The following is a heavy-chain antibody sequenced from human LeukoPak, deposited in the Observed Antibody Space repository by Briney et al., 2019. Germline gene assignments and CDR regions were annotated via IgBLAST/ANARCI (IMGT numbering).Heavy chain of an antibody. CDR1: GFTFSRYS. V-gene: IGHV3-21*01. CDR2: FSSSSSYI. D-gene: IGHD6-19*01. J-gene: IGHJ4*02. CDR3: ARVAEDSSGWYGWDPYYFDY. Sequence: PGGSLRLSCAASGFTFSRYSMNCVRQAPGKGLEWVSSFSSSSSYIYYADSVEGRFTVSRDNAKNSLYLQMNSLRAEDTAVYYCARVAEDSSGWYGWDPYYFDYWGQGTLVTVSS.